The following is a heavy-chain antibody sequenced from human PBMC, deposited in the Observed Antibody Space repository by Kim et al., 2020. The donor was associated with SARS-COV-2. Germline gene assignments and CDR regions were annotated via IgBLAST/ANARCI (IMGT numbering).Heavy chain of an antibody. V-gene: IGHV3-48*03. CDR3: ARRPYGSGSNKYYYYYGMDV. Sequence: GGSLRLSCAASGFTFSSYEMNWVRQAPGKGLEWVSYISSSGSTIYYADSVKGRFTISRDNAKNSLYLQMNSLRAEDTAVYYCARRPYGSGSNKYYYYYGMDVWGQGTTVTVSS. CDR2: ISSSGSTI. J-gene: IGHJ6*02. CDR1: GFTFSSYE. D-gene: IGHD3-10*01.